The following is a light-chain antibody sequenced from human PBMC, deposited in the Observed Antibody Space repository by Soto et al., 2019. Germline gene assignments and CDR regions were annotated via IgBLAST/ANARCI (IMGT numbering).Light chain of an antibody. CDR1: KLGDKF. CDR2: EDT. J-gene: IGLJ2*01. V-gene: IGLV3-1*01. Sequence: SYELSQPPSLSVSPGQTASITCSGDKLGDKFASWYQQKSGQSPVLVIFEDTKRPSGIPERFSGSNSGNTASLTISGTQAIDEADYYCQVWDNNIVVFGGGTKLTVL. CDR3: QVWDNNIVV.